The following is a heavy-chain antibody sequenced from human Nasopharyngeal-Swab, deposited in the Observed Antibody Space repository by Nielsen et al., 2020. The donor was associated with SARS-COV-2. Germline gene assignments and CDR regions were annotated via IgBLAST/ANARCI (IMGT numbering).Heavy chain of an antibody. Sequence: GESLKISCAASGFTFSSYGMHWVRQAPGKGLEWVAVIWYDGSNKYYAASVKGRFTISRDNSKNTLYLQMNSLRAEDTAVYYCAGELLAYDGMDVWGQGTTVTVSS. CDR3: AGELLAYDGMDV. CDR2: IWYDGSNK. CDR1: GFTFSSYG. D-gene: IGHD3-10*01. V-gene: IGHV3-30*02. J-gene: IGHJ6*02.